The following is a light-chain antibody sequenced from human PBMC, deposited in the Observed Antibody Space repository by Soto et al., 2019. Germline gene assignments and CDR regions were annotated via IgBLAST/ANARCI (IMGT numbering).Light chain of an antibody. V-gene: IGLV2-11*01. CDR1: SSDVGRYDY. CDR3: CSFAGSYSSV. CDR2: DVT. J-gene: IGLJ1*01. Sequence: QSVLTQPRSVSGSPGKSVTISCTGTSSDVGRYDYVSWYQQYPGEAPKLIIYDVTERPSGVPDRFSGSKSGNTASLTISGLRAEDEAAYSCCSFAGSYSSVFGRGTGSPS.